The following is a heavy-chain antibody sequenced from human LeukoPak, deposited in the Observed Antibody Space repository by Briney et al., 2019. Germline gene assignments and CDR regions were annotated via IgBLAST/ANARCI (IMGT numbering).Heavy chain of an antibody. Sequence: GGSLRLSCAASGFTVSSNFMSWVRQAAGKGLEWVSVIYSGGTTYYADSLKGRFTISRDSSKSTLYLQMNSLRADDTAVYYWARLIRGSGTYFNYEYFQHWGQGTLVTVSS. CDR1: GFTVSSNF. D-gene: IGHD3-10*01. V-gene: IGHV3-53*01. CDR3: ARLIRGSGTYFNYEYFQH. J-gene: IGHJ1*01. CDR2: IYSGGTT.